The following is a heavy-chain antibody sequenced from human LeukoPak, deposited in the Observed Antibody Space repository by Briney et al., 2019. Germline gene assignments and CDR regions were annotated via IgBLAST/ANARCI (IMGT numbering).Heavy chain of an antibody. CDR2: IKQDGSEK. Sequence: GGSLRLSCTASGLTLSDYWMIWVRQAPGKGLQWVAKIKQDGSEKYYVDSVKGRFTISRDNAENSLYLQMNSLRVEDTAVYYCAARSSGNPYFWGQGTLVTVSS. CDR3: AARSSGNPYF. CDR1: GLTLSDYW. D-gene: IGHD1-26*01. V-gene: IGHV3-7*03. J-gene: IGHJ4*02.